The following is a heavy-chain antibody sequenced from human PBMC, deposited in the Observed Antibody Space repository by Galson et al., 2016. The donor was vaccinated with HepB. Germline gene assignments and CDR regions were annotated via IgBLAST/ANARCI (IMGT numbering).Heavy chain of an antibody. CDR3: AKDALSTLVRGVIMSYFDY. D-gene: IGHD3-10*01. CDR1: GFAFSSYG. V-gene: IGHV3-30*18. CDR2: ISNDGSNK. Sequence: SLRLSCAASGFAFSSYGMHWVRQASGKGLEWVAVISNDGSNKDYADSVKSRFTISRDNSKNTLYLQMNSLRPEDTAVYYCAKDALSTLVRGVIMSYFDYWGQGTLVTVSS. J-gene: IGHJ4*02.